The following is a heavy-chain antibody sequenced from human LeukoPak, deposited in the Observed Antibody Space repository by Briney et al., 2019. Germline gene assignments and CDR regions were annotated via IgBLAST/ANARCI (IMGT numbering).Heavy chain of an antibody. D-gene: IGHD2-21*01. J-gene: IGHJ6*03. CDR3: ARRSIDYYYYYMDV. CDR2: MNPNSGNT. Sequence: ASVKVSCKASGGTFSSYAISWVRQAPGQGLEWMGWMNPNSGNTGYAQKFQGRVTMTRDTSTSTVYMELSSLRSEDTAVYYCARRSIDYYYYYMDVWGKGTTVTISS. CDR1: GGTFSSYA. V-gene: IGHV1-8*02.